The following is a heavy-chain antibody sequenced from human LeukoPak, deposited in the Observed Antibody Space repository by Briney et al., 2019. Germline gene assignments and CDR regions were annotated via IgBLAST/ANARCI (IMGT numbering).Heavy chain of an antibody. CDR1: GGTFSSYA. CDR2: ISAYNGNT. J-gene: IGHJ4*02. D-gene: IGHD6-19*01. V-gene: IGHV1-18*01. Sequence: ASVKVSCKASGGTFSSYAISWVRQAPGQGLEWMGWISAYNGNTNYAQKLQGRVTMTTDTSTSTAYMELRSLRSDDTAVYYCARAAVAGTWPFDYWGQGTLVTVSS. CDR3: ARAAVAGTWPFDY.